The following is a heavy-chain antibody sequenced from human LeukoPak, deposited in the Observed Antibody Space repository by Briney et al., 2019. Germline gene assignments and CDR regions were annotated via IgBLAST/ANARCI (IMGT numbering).Heavy chain of an antibody. V-gene: IGHV3-21*01. D-gene: IGHD4-17*01. CDR3: AKEMGMTPGDY. J-gene: IGHJ4*02. CDR1: GFTFSSYS. CDR2: ISSSSSYI. Sequence: PGGSLRLSCAASGFTFSSYSMNWVRQAPGKGLEWVSSISSSSSYIYYADSVKGRFTISRDNAKNSLYLQMNSLRAEETAVYYCAKEMGMTPGDYWGQGTLVTVSS.